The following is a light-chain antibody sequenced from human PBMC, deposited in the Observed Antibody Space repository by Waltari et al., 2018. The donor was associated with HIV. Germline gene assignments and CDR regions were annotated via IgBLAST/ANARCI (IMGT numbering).Light chain of an antibody. CDR3: GTWDSSLNAWV. Sequence: QSVLTQPPSVSAAPGQKVTISCPGSSSHIGNNYVSWYQQLPGTAPKLLIYDNNKRPSGIPDRFSGSKSGTSATLGITGLQTGDEADYYCGTWDSSLNAWVFGGGTKLTVL. CDR2: DNN. J-gene: IGLJ3*02. CDR1: SSHIGNNY. V-gene: IGLV1-51*01.